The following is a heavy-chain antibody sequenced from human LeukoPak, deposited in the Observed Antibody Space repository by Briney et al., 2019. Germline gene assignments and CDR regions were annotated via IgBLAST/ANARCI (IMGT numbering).Heavy chain of an antibody. Sequence: ASVKVSCKASGYTFTSYDINWVRQATGQGLEWMGWINPNSGGTNYAQKFQGRVTMTRDTSISTAYMELSRLRSDDTAVYYCATADSSSGLDVWGKGTTVTVSS. V-gene: IGHV1-2*02. D-gene: IGHD6-6*01. CDR1: GYTFTSYD. CDR3: ATADSSSGLDV. CDR2: INPNSGGT. J-gene: IGHJ6*04.